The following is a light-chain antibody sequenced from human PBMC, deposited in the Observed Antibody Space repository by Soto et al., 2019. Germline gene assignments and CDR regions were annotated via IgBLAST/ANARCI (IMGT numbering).Light chain of an antibody. V-gene: IGKV1-5*03. CDR3: QQYSYYST. J-gene: IGKJ1*01. CDR2: KAS. CDR1: QSISNW. Sequence: IRVSQSPSTLSAYIGDRVIIPCRASQSISNWLAWYQQKPGEAPNLLIYKASTLESGVPSRFSGSGDGTEFALTISSLQPEDFATYYCQQYSYYSTFGQGTKV.